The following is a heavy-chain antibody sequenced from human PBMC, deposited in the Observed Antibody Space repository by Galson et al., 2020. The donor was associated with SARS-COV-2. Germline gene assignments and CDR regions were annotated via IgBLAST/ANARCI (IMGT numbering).Heavy chain of an antibody. D-gene: IGHD3-16*01. CDR2: ISYDGSNK. CDR1: GFTFSSYA. CDR3: ARVILGYYDYVWGSPDY. J-gene: IGHJ4*02. Sequence: GGSLRLSCAASGFTFSSYAMHWVRQAPGKGLEWVAVISYDGSNKYYADSVKGRFTISRDNSKNTLYLQMNSLRAEDTAVYYCARVILGYYDYVWGSPDYWGQGTLVTVSS. V-gene: IGHV3-30*01.